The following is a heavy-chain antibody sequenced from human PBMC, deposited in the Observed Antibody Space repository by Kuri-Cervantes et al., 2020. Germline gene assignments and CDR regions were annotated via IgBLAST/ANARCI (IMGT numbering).Heavy chain of an antibody. CDR3: ARVIPARYCSSTSCPYYYYGMDV. CDR2: ISAYNGNT. D-gene: IGHD2-2*01. V-gene: IGHV1-18*01. CDR1: GYTFTSYG. Sequence: ASVKVSCKASGYTFTSYGISWVRQAPGQGLEWMGWISAYNGNTNYAQKLQGRVTMTTDTSTSTAYMELSSPRSEDTAVYYCARVIPARYCSSTSCPYYYYGMDVWGQGTMVTVSS. J-gene: IGHJ6*02.